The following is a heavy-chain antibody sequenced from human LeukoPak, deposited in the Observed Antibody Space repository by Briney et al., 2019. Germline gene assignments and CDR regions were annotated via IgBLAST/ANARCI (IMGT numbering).Heavy chain of an antibody. D-gene: IGHD3-9*01. CDR3: ARERKSSYDTLTGYYKSDAFGI. Sequence: ASVKVSCKASGYTFTSYNIGWVRQAPGQGLEWMGWISAYNGNTNYAQKLQGRVTVTTDTSTNTAYMELRSLRSDDTAVYYCARERKSSYDTLTGYYKSDAFGIWGQGTMVTVSS. CDR1: GYTFTSYN. V-gene: IGHV1-18*04. J-gene: IGHJ3*02. CDR2: ISAYNGNT.